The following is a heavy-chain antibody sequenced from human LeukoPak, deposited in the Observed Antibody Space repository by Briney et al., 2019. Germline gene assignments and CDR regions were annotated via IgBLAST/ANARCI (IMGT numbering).Heavy chain of an antibody. CDR3: ARDRYCSGGSCYARDDAFDI. V-gene: IGHV4-61*01. D-gene: IGHD2-15*01. Sequence: PSETLSLTCTVSGYSISSSYYWSWIRQPPGKGLEWIGYIYYSGSTNYNPSLKSRVTISVDTSKNQFSLKLSSVTAADTAVYYCARDRYCSGGSCYARDDAFDIWGQGTMVTVSS. J-gene: IGHJ3*02. CDR2: IYYSGST. CDR1: GYSISSSYY.